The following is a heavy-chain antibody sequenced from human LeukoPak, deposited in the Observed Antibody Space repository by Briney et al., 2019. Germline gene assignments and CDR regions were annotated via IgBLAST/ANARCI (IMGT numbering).Heavy chain of an antibody. CDR1: GFTFSSYG. CDR3: AKVLTRGYSGYDRTDAFDI. V-gene: IGHV3-30*18. CDR2: ISYDGSNK. J-gene: IGHJ3*02. D-gene: IGHD5-12*01. Sequence: PGGSLRLSCAASGFTFSSYGMHWVRQAPGKGLEWVAVISYDGSNKYYPDSVKGRFTISRDNSKNTLYLQMNSLRAEDTAVYCCAKVLTRGYSGYDRTDAFDIWSQGTMVTVSS.